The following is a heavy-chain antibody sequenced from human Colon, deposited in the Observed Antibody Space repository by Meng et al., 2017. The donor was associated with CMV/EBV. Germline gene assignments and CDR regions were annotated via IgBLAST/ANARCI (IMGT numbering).Heavy chain of an antibody. Sequence: SGFTFESYAMRWVRQAPGKGLEWVAFIWYDGTQTYYADSVTGRFTISRDNSKNTLYLQMNSLRDEDTAIYYCAKAPSGGHWNYFEYWGQGTLVTVSS. V-gene: IGHV3-33*06. D-gene: IGHD2-21*02. CDR2: IWYDGTQT. J-gene: IGHJ4*02. CDR3: AKAPSGGHWNYFEY. CDR1: GFTFESYA.